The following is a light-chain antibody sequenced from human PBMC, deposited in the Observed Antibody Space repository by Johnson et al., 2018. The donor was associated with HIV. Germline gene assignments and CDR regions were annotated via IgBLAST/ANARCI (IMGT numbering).Light chain of an antibody. CDR1: SSNIGNNY. V-gene: IGLV1-51*01. J-gene: IGLJ1*01. CDR3: GTWDSRLSAGGYV. CDR2: DNN. Sequence: QSVLTQPPSVSAAPGQKVTISCSGSSSNIGNNYVSWYQQLPGTAPKLLIYDNNKRPSGIPDRFSGSKSGTSATLGITGLQTGDEADYYCGTWDSRLSAGGYVFGTGTKVTVL.